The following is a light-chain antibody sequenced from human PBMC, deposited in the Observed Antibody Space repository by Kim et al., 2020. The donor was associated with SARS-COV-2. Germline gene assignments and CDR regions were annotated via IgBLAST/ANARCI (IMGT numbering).Light chain of an antibody. Sequence: QRVTISCSGSSSNIGSNYVYWYQQLPGTAPKLLISRNNQRPSGVPDRFSGSKSGTSASLAISGLRSEDEADYYCAAWDDSLSGPWVFGGGTQLTVL. CDR2: RNN. CDR1: SSNIGSNY. J-gene: IGLJ3*02. CDR3: AAWDDSLSGPWV. V-gene: IGLV1-47*01.